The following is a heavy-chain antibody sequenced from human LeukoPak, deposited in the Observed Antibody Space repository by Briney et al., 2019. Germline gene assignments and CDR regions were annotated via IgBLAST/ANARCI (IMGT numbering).Heavy chain of an antibody. D-gene: IGHD1-1*01. CDR1: GFTFSSYG. CDR3: AKELGGFSGASNWNDDDTYYYYYMDV. Sequence: GGSLRLSCAASGFTFSSYGMHWVRQAPGKGLEWVAFIRYDGSNKYYADSVKGRFTISRDNSKNTLYLQMNSLRAEDTAVHYCAKELGGFSGASNWNDDDTYYYYYMDVWGKGTTVTVSS. CDR2: IRYDGSNK. V-gene: IGHV3-30*02. J-gene: IGHJ6*03.